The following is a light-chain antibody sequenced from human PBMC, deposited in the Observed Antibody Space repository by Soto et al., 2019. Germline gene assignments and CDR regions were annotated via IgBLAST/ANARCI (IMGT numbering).Light chain of an antibody. J-gene: IGKJ3*01. Sequence: DIQMTQSPSSLSASVGVRVTVTCRTRQNIYNYLNWYQQKPGKAPKLLIYDASNLEAGVPSRFSGSGSGTHFTLTISSLQPEDIAAYYCQQYGRLFSFGPGTKVDIK. CDR2: DAS. V-gene: IGKV1-33*01. CDR1: QNIYNY. CDR3: QQYGRLFS.